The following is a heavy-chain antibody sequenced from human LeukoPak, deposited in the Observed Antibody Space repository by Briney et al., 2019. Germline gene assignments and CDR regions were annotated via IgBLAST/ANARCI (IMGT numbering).Heavy chain of an antibody. D-gene: IGHD3-22*01. Sequence: SETLSLTCAVYGGSFGGYYWSWIRQPPGKGLEWIGEINHSGSTNYNPSLKSRVTISVDTSKNQFSLKLRSVTAADTAVYYCARVTGYMIEDYFDNWGQGTLVTVSS. CDR2: INHSGST. CDR3: ARVTGYMIEDYFDN. V-gene: IGHV4-34*01. J-gene: IGHJ4*02. CDR1: GGSFGGYY.